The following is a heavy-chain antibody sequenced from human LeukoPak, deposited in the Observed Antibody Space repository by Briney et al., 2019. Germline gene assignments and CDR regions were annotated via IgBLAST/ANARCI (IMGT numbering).Heavy chain of an antibody. D-gene: IGHD3-3*01. CDR3: ATQYDFWSGTDY. CDR1: GFTFSSYD. J-gene: IGHJ4*02. Sequence: GGSLRLSCAASGFTFSSYDMHWVRQAPGKGLEWVAVISYDGSNKYYADSVKGRFTISRDNAKNSLYLQMNSLRAEDTAVYYCATQYDFWSGTDYWGQGTLVTVSS. V-gene: IGHV3-30-3*01. CDR2: ISYDGSNK.